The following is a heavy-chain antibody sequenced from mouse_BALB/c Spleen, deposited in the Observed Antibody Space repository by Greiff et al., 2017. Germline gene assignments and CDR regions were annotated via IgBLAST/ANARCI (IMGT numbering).Heavy chain of an antibody. D-gene: IGHD1-2*01. Sequence: QVQLQQPGAELVRPGASVKLSCKASGYTFTSYWINWVKQRPGQGLEWIGNIYPSDSYTNYNQKFKDKATLTVDKSSSTAYMQLSSPTSEDSAVYYCTRRDYYGYYFDYWGQGTTLTVSS. CDR1: GYTFTSYW. V-gene: IGHV1-69*02. CDR2: IYPSDSYT. J-gene: IGHJ2*01. CDR3: TRRDYYGYYFDY.